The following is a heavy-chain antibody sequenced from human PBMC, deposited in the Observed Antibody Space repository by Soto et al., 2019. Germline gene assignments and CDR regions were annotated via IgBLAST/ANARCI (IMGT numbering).Heavy chain of an antibody. CDR3: AKDLGGGDGSFDY. Sequence: GSLRLSCAASGFTFSRYSMNLFRQAPWKGLEWVSSISSTTNYIYYADSVKGRFTISRDNAKNSLYMQMNSLRADDTALYYCAKDLGGGDGSFDYWGQGTLVTVSS. CDR1: GFTFSRYS. V-gene: IGHV3-21*04. J-gene: IGHJ4*02. CDR2: ISSTTNYI. D-gene: IGHD2-21*02.